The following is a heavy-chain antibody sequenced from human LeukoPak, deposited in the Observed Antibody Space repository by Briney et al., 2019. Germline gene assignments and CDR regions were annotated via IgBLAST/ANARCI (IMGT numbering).Heavy chain of an antibody. CDR2: ISSSGSTI. V-gene: IGHV3-11*04. CDR3: ARDLVPLMVRGVNAY. Sequence: GGSLRLSCAASGFTFSDYYMSWIRQAPGKGLEWVSYISSSGSTIYYADSVKGRFTISRDNAKNSLYLQMNSLRAEDTAVYYCARDLVPLMVRGVNAYWGQGTLVTVSS. J-gene: IGHJ4*02. CDR1: GFTFSDYY. D-gene: IGHD3-10*01.